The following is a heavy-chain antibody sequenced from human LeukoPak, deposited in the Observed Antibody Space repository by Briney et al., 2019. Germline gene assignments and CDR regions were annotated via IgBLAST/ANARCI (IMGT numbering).Heavy chain of an antibody. D-gene: IGHD3-22*01. CDR2: IVVGSGNT. CDR1: GFTFTSSA. CDR3: AADRSYYYDNSGFASSI. Sequence: SVKVSCKASGFTFTSSAMQWVRQDRGQRLEWIGWIVVGSGNTNYAQKFQERVTITRDMSTSTAYMELSGLRSEDTAVYYCAADRSYYYDNSGFASSIWGQGTMVTVSS. V-gene: IGHV1-58*02. J-gene: IGHJ3*02.